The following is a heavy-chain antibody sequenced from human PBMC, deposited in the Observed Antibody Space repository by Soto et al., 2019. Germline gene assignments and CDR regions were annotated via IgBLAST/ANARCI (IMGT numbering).Heavy chain of an antibody. CDR1: GGTFSSYA. Sequence: QVQLVQSGAEVKKPGSSVKVSCNASGGTFSSYAISWVRQAPGQGLEWMGGIIPIFGTANYAQKFQGRVTITAPESTSKAYMELSSVRSDATAVYYCAILDSSGYYYPNYWVQGTLVTVSS. CDR2: IIPIFGTA. CDR3: AILDSSGYYYPNY. D-gene: IGHD3-22*01. V-gene: IGHV1-69*01. J-gene: IGHJ4*02.